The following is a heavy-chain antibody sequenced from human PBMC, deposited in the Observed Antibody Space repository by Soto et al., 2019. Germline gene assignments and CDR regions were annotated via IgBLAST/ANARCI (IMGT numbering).Heavy chain of an antibody. J-gene: IGHJ6*02. Sequence: QVQLVQSGAEVREPGSSVTVSCEASGGTFRSYAINWVRQVPGQGLEWMGGIIPMFGKPNYAEKFLSRVTITADEAGRTAYMEVGTRKSEDTAVYYCGGSMETNYFFGIDVWGLGTTVTVSS. CDR1: GGTFRSYA. CDR3: GGSMETNYFFGIDV. CDR2: IIPMFGKP. D-gene: IGHD3-16*01. V-gene: IGHV1-69*01.